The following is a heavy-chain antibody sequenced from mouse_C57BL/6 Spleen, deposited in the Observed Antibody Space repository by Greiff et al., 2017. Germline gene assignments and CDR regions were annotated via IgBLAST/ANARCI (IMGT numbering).Heavy chain of an antibody. CDR1: GYTFTSYW. CDR3: ARGYSSPFAY. V-gene: IGHV1-69*01. Sequence: QVQLKQPGAELVMPGASVKLSCKASGYTFTSYWMHWVKQRPGQGLEWIGEIDPSDSYTNYNQKFKGKSTLTVDKSSSTAYMQLSSLTSEDSAVYYCARGYSSPFAYWGQGTLVTVSA. J-gene: IGHJ3*01. D-gene: IGHD2-12*01. CDR2: IDPSDSYT.